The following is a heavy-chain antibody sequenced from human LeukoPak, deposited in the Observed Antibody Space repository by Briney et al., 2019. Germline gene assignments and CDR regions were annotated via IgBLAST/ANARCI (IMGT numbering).Heavy chain of an antibody. J-gene: IGHJ4*02. Sequence: GGSLRLSCAASGFTFSSYGMSWVRQAPGKGLEWVSAISGSGGSTYYADSVKGRFTISRDNSKNSLYLQMNSLRAEDTALYYCAKAHTVQLWPYFDYWGQGTLVTVSS. CDR2: ISGSGGST. D-gene: IGHD5-18*01. CDR1: GFTFSSYG. CDR3: AKAHTVQLWPYFDY. V-gene: IGHV3-23*01.